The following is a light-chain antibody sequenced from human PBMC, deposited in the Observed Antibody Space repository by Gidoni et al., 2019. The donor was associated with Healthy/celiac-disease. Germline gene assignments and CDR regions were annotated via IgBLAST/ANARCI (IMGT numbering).Light chain of an antibody. V-gene: IGKV1-5*03. J-gene: IGKJ2*03. CDR2: KAS. CDR3: QQYNSYSPRGYS. Sequence: DIQMTQSPSTLSASVGDRVTIPCRASQSISSWLAWYQQKPGKAPKRLIYKASSLESGVPSRFSGSGSGTEFTLTISSLQPDDFATYYCQQYNSYSPRGYSFGQGTKLEIK. CDR1: QSISSW.